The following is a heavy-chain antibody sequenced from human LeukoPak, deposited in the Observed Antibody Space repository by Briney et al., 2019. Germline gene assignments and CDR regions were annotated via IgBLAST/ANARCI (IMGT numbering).Heavy chain of an antibody. D-gene: IGHD3-10*01. CDR3: ASAKGWLGAYYYYYGMDV. J-gene: IGHJ6*02. CDR2: INHSGST. Sequence: PSETLSLTCAVYGGSFSAYYWSWIRQPPGKGLEWIGEINHSGSTNYNPSLKSRVTISVDTSKNQFSLKLSSVTAADTAVYYCASAKGWLGAYYYYYGMDVWGQGTTVTVSS. V-gene: IGHV4-34*01. CDR1: GGSFSAYY.